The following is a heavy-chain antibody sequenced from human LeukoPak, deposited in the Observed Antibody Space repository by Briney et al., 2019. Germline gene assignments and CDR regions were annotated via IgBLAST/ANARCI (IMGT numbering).Heavy chain of an antibody. J-gene: IGHJ6*02. CDR1: GGSISSSSYY. Sequence: SGTLSLTCTVSGGSISSSSYYWGWIRQPPGKGLEWIGSIYYSGSTYYNPSLKSRVTISVDTSKNQFSLKLSSVTAADTAVYYCARRRGVRGVKYYYYGMDVWGQGTTVTVSS. D-gene: IGHD3-10*01. CDR3: ARRRGVRGVKYYYYGMDV. CDR2: IYYSGST. V-gene: IGHV4-39*01.